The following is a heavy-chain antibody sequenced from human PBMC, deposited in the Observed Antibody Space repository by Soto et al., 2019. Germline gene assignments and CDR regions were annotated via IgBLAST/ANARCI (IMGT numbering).Heavy chain of an antibody. CDR1: RASISTTDYY. V-gene: IGHV4-39*01. CDR2: IDYSGTT. CDR3: TRHMCTRGPCYFDY. D-gene: IGHD2-8*02. Sequence: SETLSLTCSVSRASISTTDYYWAWVRQTPEKGLEWIGSIDYSGTTYYKSSLKSRVTLSIDTSNNQFSLKVYSMTAADTAVYYCTRHMCTRGPCYFDYWGQGTLVTVSS. J-gene: IGHJ4*02.